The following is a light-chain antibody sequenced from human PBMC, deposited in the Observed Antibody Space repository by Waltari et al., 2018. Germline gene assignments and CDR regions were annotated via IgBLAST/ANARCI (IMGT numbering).Light chain of an antibody. Sequence: SSELSQDPTVSVALGQAVNITCQGDRLRRYFVIWYPRKPGQAPVLVSYGQNKRPSGIPDRFSGSRSGNTASLTIAGAEAADEADYYCYSRNSDDFTYVFGTGTKLTVL. V-gene: IGLV3-19*01. CDR3: YSRNSDDFTYV. CDR1: RLRRYF. J-gene: IGLJ1*01. CDR2: GQN.